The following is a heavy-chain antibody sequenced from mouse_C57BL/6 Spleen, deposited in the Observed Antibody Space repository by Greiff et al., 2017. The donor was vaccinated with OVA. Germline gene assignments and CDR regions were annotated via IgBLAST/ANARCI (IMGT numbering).Heavy chain of an antibody. D-gene: IGHD1-1*01. CDR3: TRDSSYGYFDV. CDR2: IDPETGGT. CDR1: GYTFTDYE. J-gene: IGHJ1*03. V-gene: IGHV1-15*01. Sequence: QVQLKESGAELVRPGASVTLSCKASGYTFTDYEMHWVKQTPVHGLEWIGAIDPETGGTSYNQKFKGKAILTADKSSSTAYMELRSLTSEDSAVYYCTRDSSYGYFDVWGTGTTVTVSS.